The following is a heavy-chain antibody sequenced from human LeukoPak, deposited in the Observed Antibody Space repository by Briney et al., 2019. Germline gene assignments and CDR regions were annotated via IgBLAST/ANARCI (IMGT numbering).Heavy chain of an antibody. V-gene: IGHV1-69*13. D-gene: IGHD2-15*01. CDR2: IIPIFGTA. Sequence: GASVKVSCKASGYTFTSYDINWVRQAPGQGLEWMGGIIPIFGTANYAQKFQGRVTITADESTSTAYMELSSLRSEDTAVYYCARDLGCSGGSCYSPSFWFDPWGQGTLVTVSS. CDR1: GYTFTSYD. J-gene: IGHJ5*02. CDR3: ARDLGCSGGSCYSPSFWFDP.